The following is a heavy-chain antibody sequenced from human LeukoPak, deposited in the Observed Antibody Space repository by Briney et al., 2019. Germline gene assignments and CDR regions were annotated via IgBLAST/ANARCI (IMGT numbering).Heavy chain of an antibody. CDR2: ISWSSGSI. CDR1: GLTFDDYA. CDR3: AKDRGYSVYDLVSFDY. V-gene: IGHV3-9*01. Sequence: PGRSLRLSCVASGLTFDDYAMHWVRQAPGKGLEWVSGISWSSGSIGFADSVKGRFTISRDNAKNSLYLQMNSLRAEDTALYYCAKDRGYSVYDLVSFDYWGQGTLVTVSS. D-gene: IGHD5/OR15-5a*01. J-gene: IGHJ4*02.